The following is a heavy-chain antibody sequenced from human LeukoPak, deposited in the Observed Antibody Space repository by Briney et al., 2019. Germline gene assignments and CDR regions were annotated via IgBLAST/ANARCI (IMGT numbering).Heavy chain of an antibody. D-gene: IGHD6-13*01. CDR3: ASGAHSSWYSYY. V-gene: IGHV4-34*01. CDR1: GGSFSGYY. Sequence: SETLSLTCAVYGGSFSGYYWSWIRQPPGKGLEWIGEINHSGSTNYNPSLKSRVTISVDTSKNQFSLKLSSVTAADTAVYYCASGAHSSWYSYYWGQGTPVTVSS. J-gene: IGHJ4*02. CDR2: INHSGST.